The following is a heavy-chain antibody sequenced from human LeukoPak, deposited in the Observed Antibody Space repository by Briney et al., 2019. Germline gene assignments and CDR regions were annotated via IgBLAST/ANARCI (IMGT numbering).Heavy chain of an antibody. CDR1: GGTFSSYA. D-gene: IGHD4-17*01. CDR2: INPIFGTA. V-gene: IGHV1-69*06. Sequence: GASVKVSCKASGGTFSSYAISWVRQAPGQGLEWMGGINPIFGTANYAQKFQGRVTITADKSTSTAYMELSSLRSEDTAVYYCAREERYGDYEVGYYYYGMDVWGKGTTVTVSS. CDR3: AREERYGDYEVGYYYYGMDV. J-gene: IGHJ6*04.